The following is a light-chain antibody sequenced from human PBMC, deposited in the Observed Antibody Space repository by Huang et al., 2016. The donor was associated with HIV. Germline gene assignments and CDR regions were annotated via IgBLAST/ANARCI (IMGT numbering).Light chain of an antibody. Sequence: EIVMTQSPATLSVSPGERATLSCRASQSVSSNLAWYQQQPGQAPRPLIYGASTRATGIPARFSGSGSGTEFTLTISSLQSEDFAVYYCQQNNNWPPLFTFGPGTKVDIK. J-gene: IGKJ3*01. CDR1: QSVSSN. CDR2: GAS. V-gene: IGKV3-15*01. CDR3: QQNNNWPPLFT.